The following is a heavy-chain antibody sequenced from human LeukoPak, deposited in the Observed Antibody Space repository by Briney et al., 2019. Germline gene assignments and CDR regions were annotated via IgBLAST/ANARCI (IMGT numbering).Heavy chain of an antibody. Sequence: SETLSLTCTVSGGSISSGSYYWSWIRQPPGKGLEWIGYIYYSGSTNYNPSLKSRVTISVDTSKNQFSLKLSSVTAADTAVYYCASRITIFGVAPYWGQGTLVTVSS. CDR3: ASRITIFGVAPY. CDR2: IYYSGST. V-gene: IGHV4-61*01. J-gene: IGHJ4*02. CDR1: GGSISSGSYY. D-gene: IGHD3-3*01.